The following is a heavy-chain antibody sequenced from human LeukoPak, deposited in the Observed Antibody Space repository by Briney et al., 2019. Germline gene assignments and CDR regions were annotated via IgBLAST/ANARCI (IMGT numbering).Heavy chain of an antibody. CDR2: ISVSGRST. CDR3: AQCHTANYYYGMDV. V-gene: IGHV3-23*01. Sequence: GGSLRLSCAASGFTFSSYAMSWVRQAPGRGLEWVLVISVSGRSTYYADSVKGRFTISRDNSKNTLYLQMNSLRAEDTAVYYCAQCHTANYYYGMDVCGQGTTVTVSS. CDR1: GFTFSSYA. J-gene: IGHJ6*02. D-gene: IGHD2-21*02.